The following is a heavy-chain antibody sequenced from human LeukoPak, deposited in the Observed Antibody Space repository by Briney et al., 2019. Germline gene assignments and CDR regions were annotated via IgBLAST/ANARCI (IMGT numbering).Heavy chain of an antibody. CDR1: GGSISSGGYY. Sequence: PSETLSLTCTVSGGSISSGGYYWSWIRQHPGKGLEWIGYIYYSGSTYYNPSLKSRVTISLDTSKNQFSLKLSSVTAADTAVYYCARSGYDSSGYYLNWFDPWGQGTLVTVSS. CDR3: ARSGYDSSGYYLNWFDP. CDR2: IYYSGST. V-gene: IGHV4-31*03. D-gene: IGHD3-22*01. J-gene: IGHJ5*02.